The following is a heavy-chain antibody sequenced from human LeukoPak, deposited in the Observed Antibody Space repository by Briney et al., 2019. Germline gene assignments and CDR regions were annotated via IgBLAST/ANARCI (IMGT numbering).Heavy chain of an antibody. D-gene: IGHD6-6*01. CDR2: INHSGST. Sequence: PSETLSLTCAVYGGSFSGYYWSWIRQPPGKGLEWIGEINHSGSTNYNPSLKSRVTISVDTSKNHFSLKLSSVTAADTAVYYCAKRIAARPFDYWGQGTQVTVSS. V-gene: IGHV4-34*01. J-gene: IGHJ4*02. CDR3: AKRIAARPFDY. CDR1: GGSFSGYY.